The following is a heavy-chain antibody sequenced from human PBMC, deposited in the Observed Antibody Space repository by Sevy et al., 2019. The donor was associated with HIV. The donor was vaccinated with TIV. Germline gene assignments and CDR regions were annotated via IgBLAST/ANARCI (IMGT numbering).Heavy chain of an antibody. CDR1: GFSISPYA. CDR2: MSYDGSTR. V-gene: IGHV3-30*09. CDR3: ARDAGYSTGWYAGY. Sequence: GGSLRLSCAVSGFSISPYAFHWVRQAPGKGLEWVALMSYDGSTRYYADSAKGRFAISKDNSKNTLYLQMNSLRIEDTAIYYCARDAGYSTGWYAGYWGQGTLVTVSS. J-gene: IGHJ4*02. D-gene: IGHD6-19*01.